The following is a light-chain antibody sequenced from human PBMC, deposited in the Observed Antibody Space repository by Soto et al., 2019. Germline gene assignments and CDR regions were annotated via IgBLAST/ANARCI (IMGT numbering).Light chain of an antibody. CDR2: DVT. J-gene: IGLJ1*01. CDR1: SNDVGAYNY. CDR3: CSYAGNYIFV. V-gene: IGLV2-11*01. Sequence: QSALTQPRSVSGSPGQSVTISCTGTSNDVGAYNYVSWYQQHPGKAPKLMIYDVTKRPSGVPDRFSGSQSGNTASLTISGLQAEDEADYYCCSYAGNYIFVFGTGTKVTV.